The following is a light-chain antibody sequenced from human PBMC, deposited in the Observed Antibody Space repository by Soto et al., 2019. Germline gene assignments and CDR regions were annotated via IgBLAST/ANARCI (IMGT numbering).Light chain of an antibody. J-gene: IGKJ4*01. CDR2: GAS. V-gene: IGKV3-20*01. CDR1: QSVSSSY. CDR3: QQCGSSPLT. Sequence: EIVLTQFPGTLSLSPGESATLSCRASQSVSSSYLAWYQQKPGQAPRVLIYGASSRASGIPDRFSGSGSGTDLTLTISRLEPEDFAVYYCQQCGSSPLTFGGGTRVEIK.